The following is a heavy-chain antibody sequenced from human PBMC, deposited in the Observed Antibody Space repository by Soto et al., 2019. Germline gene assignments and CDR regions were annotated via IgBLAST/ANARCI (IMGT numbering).Heavy chain of an antibody. CDR3: ARDRRFGEFDY. CDR1: GGSVSSGRYY. V-gene: IGHV4-61*01. Sequence: PSATLSLTCDVSGGSVSSGRYYWSWIRQPPGKGLEWIGYIYYSGSTNYNPSLKSRVTISVDTSKNQFSLKLNSVTAADTAVYYCARDRRFGEFDYWGQGTLVTVSS. CDR2: IYYSGST. J-gene: IGHJ4*02. D-gene: IGHD3-10*01.